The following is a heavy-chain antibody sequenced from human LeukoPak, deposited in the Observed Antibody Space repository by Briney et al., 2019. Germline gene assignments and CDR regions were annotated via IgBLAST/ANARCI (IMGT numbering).Heavy chain of an antibody. CDR2: IYYSGST. Sequence: SETLSLTCTVSGGSISSYYWSWIRQPPGKGLEWIGYIYYSGSTNYNPSLKSRVTISVDMSKNQFSLKLTSVTAADTAIYYCARHYGSGSFPFDFWGQGTLVTVSS. V-gene: IGHV4-59*01. J-gene: IGHJ4*02. CDR1: GGSISSYY. CDR3: ARHYGSGSFPFDF. D-gene: IGHD3-10*01.